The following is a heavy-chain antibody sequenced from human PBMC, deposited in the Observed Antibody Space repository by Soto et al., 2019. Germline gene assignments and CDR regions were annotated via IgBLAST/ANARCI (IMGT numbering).Heavy chain of an antibody. CDR2: IYYSGST. J-gene: IGHJ2*01. V-gene: IGHV4-31*11. D-gene: IGHD4-4*01. Sequence: TDARSGGTIGTGGYYWMWIRQHQGKGLEWIGYIYYSGSTYYNPSLKSRVTISVDTSKNQFSLKLRSVTAADTVVYYCAIFFYSNGNHRDLHSFPGQRSSDL. CDR3: AIFFYSNGNHRDLHSFPGQRSSDL. CDR1: GGTIGTGGYY.